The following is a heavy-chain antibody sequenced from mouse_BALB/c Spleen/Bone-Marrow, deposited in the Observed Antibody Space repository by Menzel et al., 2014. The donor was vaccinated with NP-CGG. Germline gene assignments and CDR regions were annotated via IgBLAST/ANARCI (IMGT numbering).Heavy chain of an antibody. CDR3: ARSAYYGNYGGY. CDR2: IYPGSGNT. D-gene: IGHD2-10*01. CDR1: GYTFTDYY. Sequence: QVQLKESGPELVKPGASVKISCKASGYTFTDYYINWVKLKPGQGLEWIGWIYPGSGNTKYNEKFKGKATLTVDTSSSTAYMQLSSLTSEDTAVYFCARSAYYGNYGGYWGQGTTLTVSS. V-gene: IGHV1-84*02. J-gene: IGHJ2*01.